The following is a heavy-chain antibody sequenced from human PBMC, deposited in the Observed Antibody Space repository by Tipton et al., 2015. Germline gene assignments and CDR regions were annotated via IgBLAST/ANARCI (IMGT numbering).Heavy chain of an antibody. V-gene: IGHV4-34*01. CDR3: ARYMSGGMDV. CDR1: GGSFIGYY. Sequence: TLSLTCAVYGGSFIGYYWTWIRQPPGRGLEWIGEINHLGGTNYNPSLKSRVAMSVDTSKGQFSLNLTSVTAADTAVYYCARYMSGGMDVWGQGTTVTVSS. J-gene: IGHJ6*02. CDR2: INHLGGT. D-gene: IGHD3-10*01.